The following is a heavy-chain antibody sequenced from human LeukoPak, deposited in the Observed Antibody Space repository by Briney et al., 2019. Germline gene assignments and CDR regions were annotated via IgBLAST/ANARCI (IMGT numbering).Heavy chain of an antibody. Sequence: SETLSLTCTVSGGSISSYYWNWIRQSPGKGLEWIGYIYYSGSTNYNPSLKSRVTISVDTSKNQFSLKLSSVTAADTAVYYCARSSKDDYGDYGLDYWGHGTLVTVSS. CDR3: ARSSKDDYGDYGLDY. J-gene: IGHJ4*01. CDR2: IYYSGST. V-gene: IGHV4-59*01. CDR1: GGSISSYY. D-gene: IGHD4-17*01.